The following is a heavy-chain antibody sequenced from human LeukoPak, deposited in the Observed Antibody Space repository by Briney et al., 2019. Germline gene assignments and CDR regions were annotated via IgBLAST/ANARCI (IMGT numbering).Heavy chain of an antibody. D-gene: IGHD1-1*01. CDR2: INQDGSVK. CDR3: AKDKSWNVCDY. Sequence: GSLRLSCAASGFTFSDYWIIWFRQAPGKGLEWVGHINQDGSVKDYVDSMKGRFTISRDNANKFSFLQMNSLRAEDTAVYYCAKDKSWNVCDYWGRGTLVTVSS. CDR1: GFTFSDYW. J-gene: IGHJ4*02. V-gene: IGHV3-7*01.